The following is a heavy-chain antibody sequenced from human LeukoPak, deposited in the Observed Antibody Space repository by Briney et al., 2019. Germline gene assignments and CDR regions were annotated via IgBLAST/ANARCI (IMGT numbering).Heavy chain of an antibody. CDR2: ISGSGGST. CDR1: GFTFSSYA. V-gene: IGHV3-23*01. J-gene: IGHJ6*03. CDR3: AKDGDIVVVPAADYYMDV. D-gene: IGHD2-2*01. Sequence: PGGSLRLSCAASGFTFSSYAMSWARQAPGKGLEWVSAISGSGGSTYYADSVKGRFTISRDNSKNTLYLQMNSLRAEDTAVYYCAKDGDIVVVPAADYYMDVWGKGTTVTVSS.